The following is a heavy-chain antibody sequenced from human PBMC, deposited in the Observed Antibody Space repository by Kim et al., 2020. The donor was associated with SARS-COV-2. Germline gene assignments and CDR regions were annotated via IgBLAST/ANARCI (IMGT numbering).Heavy chain of an antibody. J-gene: IGHJ4*02. Sequence: SGPTLVNPTQTLTLTCTVSGFSLSTDAVAVAWIRQPPGKALEFLALIYGDGDERYSPSLKSRLTITKDTSRSQVVLTMINMNPVDTGTYFCAHRRLAPRPPYPFYVDYWGQGALVAVSS. V-gene: IGHV2-5*02. CDR1: GFSLSTDAVA. CDR2: IYGDGDE. CDR3: AHRRLAPRPPYPFYVDY.